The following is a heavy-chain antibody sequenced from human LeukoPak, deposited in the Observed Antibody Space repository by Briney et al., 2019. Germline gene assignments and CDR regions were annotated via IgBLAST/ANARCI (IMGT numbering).Heavy chain of an antibody. CDR2: INPSGGST. Sequence: ASVKVSCKASGYTFTSYYMHWVRQAPGQGLEWMGIINPSGGSTSYAQKFQGRVTMTRDMSTSTVCMELSSLRSEDTAVYYCAREFKSSTSLHYYYYYMDVWGKGTTVTVSS. CDR1: GYTFTSYY. V-gene: IGHV1-46*01. CDR3: AREFKSSTSLHYYYYYMDV. J-gene: IGHJ6*03. D-gene: IGHD2-2*01.